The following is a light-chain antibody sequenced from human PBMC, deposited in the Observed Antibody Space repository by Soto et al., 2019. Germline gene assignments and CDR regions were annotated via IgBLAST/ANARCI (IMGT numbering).Light chain of an antibody. V-gene: IGLV2-14*01. J-gene: IGLJ2*01. CDR1: SSDVGGYKY. CDR3: SSYTSSSTLVV. Sequence: QSVLTQPASVSGSPGQSITISCTGTSSDVGGYKYVSWYQKYPGKAPKLMIYEVSNRPSGVSNRFSGSKSGNTASLTISGLQAEDEADYYCSSYTSSSTLVVFGGGTKVTVL. CDR2: EVS.